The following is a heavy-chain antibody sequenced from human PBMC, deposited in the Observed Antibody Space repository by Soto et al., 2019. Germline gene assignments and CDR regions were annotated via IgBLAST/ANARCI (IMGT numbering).Heavy chain of an antibody. V-gene: IGHV1-3*01. J-gene: IGHJ4*02. D-gene: IGHD3-22*01. CDR2: INEGNGNT. Sequence: QVQLVQSGAEVKKPGASVKVSCEASGYSFTSYAFHWVRQAPGQGVEWMGWINEGNGNTKYSEKFEGRVTLTRDTSASTVYMELSSLRSEDTAVYYCAREYEISGYFFDSWGQGTLVTVSS. CDR1: GYSFTSYA. CDR3: AREYEISGYFFDS.